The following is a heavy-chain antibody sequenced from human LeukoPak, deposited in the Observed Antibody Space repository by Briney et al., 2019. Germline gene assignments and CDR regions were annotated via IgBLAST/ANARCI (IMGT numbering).Heavy chain of an antibody. CDR1: GYTFTNYY. D-gene: IGHD1-26*01. J-gene: IGHJ4*02. V-gene: IGHV1-46*01. Sequence: GASVKVPCKASGYTFTNYYMHWVRQAPGQGLEWLGLITPSGGSTWYAQKFQGRVTMTTDTSTSTAYMELRSLRSDDTAVYYCARDHLGIYSIYYFDYWGQGTLVTVSS. CDR2: ITPSGGST. CDR3: ARDHLGIYSIYYFDY.